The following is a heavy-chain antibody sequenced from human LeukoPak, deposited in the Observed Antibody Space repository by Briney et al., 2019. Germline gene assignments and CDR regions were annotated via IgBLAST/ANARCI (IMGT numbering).Heavy chain of an antibody. CDR2: ISYDGSNK. V-gene: IGHV3-30*18. Sequence: PGRSLRLSCAASGFTFSSYGMHWVRQAPGKGLEWVAVISYDGSNKYYADSVKGRFTISRDNSKNTLYLQMNSLRAEDTAVYYCAKSIAAAGTDAFDIWGQGTMVTVSS. D-gene: IGHD6-13*01. CDR3: AKSIAAAGTDAFDI. CDR1: GFTFSSYG. J-gene: IGHJ3*02.